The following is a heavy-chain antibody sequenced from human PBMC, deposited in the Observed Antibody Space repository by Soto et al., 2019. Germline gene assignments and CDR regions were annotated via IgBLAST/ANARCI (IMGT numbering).Heavy chain of an antibody. CDR2: ISYDGSNK. V-gene: IGHV3-30-3*01. D-gene: IGHD3-16*01. Sequence: QVQLVESGGGVGQPGRSLRLSCAASGFTFSSYAMHWVRQAPGKGLEWVAVISYDGSNKYYADSVKGRFTISRDNSKNTLYLQMNSLRAEDTAVDYCARGLRGSNYYYYGMDVWGQGTTVTVSS. CDR3: ARGLRGSNYYYYGMDV. J-gene: IGHJ6*02. CDR1: GFTFSSYA.